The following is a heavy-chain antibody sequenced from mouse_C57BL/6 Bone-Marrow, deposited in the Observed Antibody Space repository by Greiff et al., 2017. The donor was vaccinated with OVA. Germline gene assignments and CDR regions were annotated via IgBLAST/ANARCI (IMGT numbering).Heavy chain of an antibody. V-gene: IGHV1-72*01. D-gene: IGHD2-5*01. CDR1: GYTFTSYW. J-gene: IGHJ3*01. CDR3: AREISRYSNYDWFAY. Sequence: VQLQQPGAELVKPGASVKLSCKASGYTFTSYWMHWVKQRPGRGREWIGRIDPNSGGTKYNEKFKSKATLTVDKPSSTAYMQLSSLTSEDSAVYYCAREISRYSNYDWFAYWGQGTLVTVSA. CDR2: IDPNSGGT.